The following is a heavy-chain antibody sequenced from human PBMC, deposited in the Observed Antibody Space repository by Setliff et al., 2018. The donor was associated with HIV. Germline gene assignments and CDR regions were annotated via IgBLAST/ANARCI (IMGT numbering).Heavy chain of an antibody. Sequence: SETLSLTCTVSGDSINTDYWTWIRQPPGKGLEWIGYIYNSASTSYNPSLKSRVTISVDTPKNQFSLKLSSVTAADTAVYYCARHSPSDYWGQGTQVTVSS. V-gene: IGHV4-59*08. CDR1: GDSINTDY. CDR2: IYNSAST. J-gene: IGHJ4*02. CDR3: ARHSPSDY.